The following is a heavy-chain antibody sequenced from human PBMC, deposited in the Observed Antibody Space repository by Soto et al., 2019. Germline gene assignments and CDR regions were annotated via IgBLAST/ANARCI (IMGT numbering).Heavy chain of an antibody. Sequence: GASVKVSCKASGYTFTSYAMHWVRQAPGQRLEWMGWINAGNGNTKYSQKFQGRVTITRDTSASTAYMELSSLRSEDTAVYYCARDRGTIAAAAPDYWGQGTLVTVSS. CDR3: ARDRGTIAAAAPDY. D-gene: IGHD6-13*01. V-gene: IGHV1-3*01. CDR1: GYTFTSYA. CDR2: INAGNGNT. J-gene: IGHJ4*01.